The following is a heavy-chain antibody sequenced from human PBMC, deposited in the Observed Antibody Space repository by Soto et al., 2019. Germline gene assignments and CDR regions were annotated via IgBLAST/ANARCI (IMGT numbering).Heavy chain of an antibody. CDR2: ISYDGSNK. J-gene: IGHJ6*02. CDR1: GFTFSSYA. V-gene: IGHV3-30-3*01. D-gene: IGHD3-10*01. Sequence: QVQLVESGGGVVQPGRSLRLSCAASGFTFSSYAMHWVRQAPGKGLEWVAVISYDGSNKYYADSVKGRFTISRDNSNNTLYRQMNSLRAEDTAVYYCARDLAYYYGAGSSYYCYGMDVWGQGTTVTVSS. CDR3: ARDLAYYYGAGSSYYCYGMDV.